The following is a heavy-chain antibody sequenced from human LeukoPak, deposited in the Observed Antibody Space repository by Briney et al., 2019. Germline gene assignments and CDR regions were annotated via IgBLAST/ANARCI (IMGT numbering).Heavy chain of an antibody. J-gene: IGHJ4*02. CDR3: ARGVVHSGSYSNFDY. V-gene: IGHV3-53*01. Sequence: GSLRLSCAASGLTVSSNYMSWVRQAPGKGLEWVSVIYSGGSTYYADSVKGRFTISRDNSKNTLYLQMNSLRAEDTAVYYCARGVVHSGSYSNFDYWGQGTLVTVSS. CDR2: IYSGGST. D-gene: IGHD1-26*01. CDR1: GLTVSSNY.